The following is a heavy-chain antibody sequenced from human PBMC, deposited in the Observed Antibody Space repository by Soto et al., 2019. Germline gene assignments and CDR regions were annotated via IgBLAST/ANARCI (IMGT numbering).Heavy chain of an antibody. CDR3: ARDLAWKRGKVGRYYYGMDV. J-gene: IGHJ6*02. Sequence: GGSLRLSCAASGFIFSDYYMSWVRQTPGKGLEWVSYISTRSTYTNYADSVKGRFTISRDNTKNSLYLQMDSLRVEDTAVYYCARDLAWKRGKVGRYYYGMDVWGQGTTVTVSS. D-gene: IGHD1-1*01. CDR2: ISTRSTYT. V-gene: IGHV3-11*06. CDR1: GFIFSDYY.